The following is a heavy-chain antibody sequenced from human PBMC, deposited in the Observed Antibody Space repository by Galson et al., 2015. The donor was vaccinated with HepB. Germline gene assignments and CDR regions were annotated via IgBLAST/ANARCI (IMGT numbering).Heavy chain of an antibody. D-gene: IGHD3-22*01. CDR3: ARLSAFGGYGGGLDV. V-gene: IGHV3-33*08. CDR1: GFTFSSYA. CDR2: IYLDGSKT. J-gene: IGHJ6*02. Sequence: SLRLSCAASGFTFSSYAMSWVRQAPGKGLEWVAVIYLDGSKTFYADSVRGQFTMSRDNSKNTLYLQMSSLRVEDTAVYYCARLSAFGGYGGGLDVWGQGTAVTVSS.